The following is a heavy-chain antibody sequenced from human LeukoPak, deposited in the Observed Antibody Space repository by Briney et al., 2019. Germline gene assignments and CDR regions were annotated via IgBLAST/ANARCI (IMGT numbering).Heavy chain of an antibody. CDR1: GGSISSYY. D-gene: IGHD6-19*01. J-gene: IGHJ6*02. CDR2: IYTSGST. Sequence: SETLSLTCTVSGGSISSYYWSWIRQPAGKGLEWIGRIYTSGSTNYNPSLKSRVTMSVDTSKNQSSLKLSSVTAADTAVYYCAREVSSSGPVNRNYYYYYGMDVWGQGTTVTVSS. CDR3: AREVSSSGPVNRNYYYYYGMDV. V-gene: IGHV4-4*07.